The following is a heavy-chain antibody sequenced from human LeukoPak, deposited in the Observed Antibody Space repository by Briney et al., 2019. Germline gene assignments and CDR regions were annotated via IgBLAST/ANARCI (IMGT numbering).Heavy chain of an antibody. CDR2: ISGSGGST. CDR3: ARADHYYGSGSPY. Sequence: GGSLRLSCAASGFTFSSYAMSWVRQAPGKGLEWVSAISGSGGSTYYADSVKGRFTISRDNSKNTLYLQMNSLRAEDTAVYYCARADHYYGSGSPYWGQGTLVTVSS. CDR1: GFTFSSYA. J-gene: IGHJ4*02. V-gene: IGHV3-23*01. D-gene: IGHD3-10*01.